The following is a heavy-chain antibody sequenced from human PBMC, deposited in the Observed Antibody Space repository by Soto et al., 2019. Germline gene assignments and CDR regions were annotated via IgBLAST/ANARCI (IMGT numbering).Heavy chain of an antibody. CDR3: ARYRISGSWSKFDY. CDR1: GLTISSDSYY. Sequence: SDTLSLPCSVSGLTISSDSYYWIWILQHPGKGLEWVGNIYYNGSTYYSPSLKSRVTVWFDTSKNQFSLRLTSVTAADTAVYYCARYRISGSWSKFDYWGQGNRVTVSS. CDR2: IYYNGST. D-gene: IGHD6-13*01. J-gene: IGHJ4*02. V-gene: IGHV4-31*03.